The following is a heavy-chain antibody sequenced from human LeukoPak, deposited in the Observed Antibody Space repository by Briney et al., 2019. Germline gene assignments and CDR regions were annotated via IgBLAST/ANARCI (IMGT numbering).Heavy chain of an antibody. J-gene: IGHJ4*02. CDR1: GGPLSSYA. CDR3: ARGGPHGSGSLLGFDF. Sequence: ASVKVSCKASGGPLSSYAINWVRQAPGQGLEWMGGIIPVYGTTNFAQRFLGRVTITADKSTSTVYMELNSLRSTDTALYFCARGGPHGSGSLLGFDFWGQRTLVTVSS. D-gene: IGHD3-10*01. V-gene: IGHV1-69*06. CDR2: IIPVYGTT.